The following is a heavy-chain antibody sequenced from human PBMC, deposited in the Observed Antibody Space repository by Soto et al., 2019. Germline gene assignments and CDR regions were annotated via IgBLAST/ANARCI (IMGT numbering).Heavy chain of an antibody. D-gene: IGHD3-9*01. Sequence: GGSLAACSSASGFTFSSYAMHWVRQAPGKGLEYVSAISSNLAGTYYADYVKGRFSISRVNSANTLYLQMSSLRAEDTAVYYCVKALRYLAWLPDFDYWGQGTMVTVSS. CDR1: GFTFSSYA. J-gene: IGHJ4*02. CDR3: VKALRYLAWLPDFDY. CDR2: ISSNLAGT. V-gene: IGHV3-64D*06.